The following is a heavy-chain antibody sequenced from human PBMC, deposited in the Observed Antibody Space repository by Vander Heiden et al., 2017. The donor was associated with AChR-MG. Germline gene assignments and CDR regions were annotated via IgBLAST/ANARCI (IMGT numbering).Heavy chain of an antibody. CDR3: ARDLGSSSRYPAGY. CDR1: GFTFGSEA. Sequence: QVQLVESGGGVVQPGTSLSLSRAASGFTFGSEAMHWVRQAPGKGLEWVAVISYDGSNKYYADSVKGRFTISRDNSKNTLYLQMNSLRAEDTAVYYCARDLGSSSRYPAGYWGQGTLVTVSS. J-gene: IGHJ4*02. V-gene: IGHV3-30-3*01. CDR2: ISYDGSNK. D-gene: IGHD6-13*01.